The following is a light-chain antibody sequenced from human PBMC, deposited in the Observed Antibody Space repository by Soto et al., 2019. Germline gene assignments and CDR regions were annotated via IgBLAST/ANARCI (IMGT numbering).Light chain of an antibody. CDR3: QQRSNPIT. Sequence: EIVLTQSPATLSLSPGERATVSCRASQGVSSYLAWYQQKPGQAPRLLIYDASNRATGIPARFSGSGSGTDFTLTISSLEPEDFAVYYCQQRSNPITFGQGTRLEIK. CDR2: DAS. V-gene: IGKV3-11*01. J-gene: IGKJ5*01. CDR1: QGVSSY.